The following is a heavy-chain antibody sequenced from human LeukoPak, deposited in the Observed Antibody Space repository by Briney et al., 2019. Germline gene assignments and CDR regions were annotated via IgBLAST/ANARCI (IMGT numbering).Heavy chain of an antibody. CDR2: INTGNGDT. CDR3: ARDRIVGEAPFDP. Sequence: GASVKVSCKASGYTFTIYAMHWVRQAPGQGLEWMGWINTGNGDTKYSQKIQGRVTITMDTSASTIYLDLSSLRSEDTAIYYCARDRIVGEAPFDPWGQGTPVTVSS. V-gene: IGHV1-3*04. D-gene: IGHD2-15*01. CDR1: GYTFTIYA. J-gene: IGHJ5*02.